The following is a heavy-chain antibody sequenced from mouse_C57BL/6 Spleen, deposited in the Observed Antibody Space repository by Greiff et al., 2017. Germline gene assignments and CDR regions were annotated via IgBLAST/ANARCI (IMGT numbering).Heavy chain of an antibody. D-gene: IGHD2-3*01. CDR2: IDPSDSYT. V-gene: IGHV1-69*01. J-gene: IGHJ2*01. CDR3: ARYDGYEVDY. Sequence: QVQLKQPGAELVMPGASVKLSCKASGYTFTSYWMHWVKQRPGQGLEWIGEIDPSDSYTNYNQKFKGKSTLTVDKSSSTAYMQLSSLTSEDSAVYYCARYDGYEVDYWGQGATLTVSS. CDR1: GYTFTSYW.